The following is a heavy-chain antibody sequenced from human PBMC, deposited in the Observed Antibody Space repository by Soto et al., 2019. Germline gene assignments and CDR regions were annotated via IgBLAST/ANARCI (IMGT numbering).Heavy chain of an antibody. J-gene: IGHJ4*02. D-gene: IGHD3-10*01. CDR1: GYTFTSYG. V-gene: IGHV1-18*01. Sequence: QVQLVQSGAEVKKPGASVKVSCKASGYTFTSYGISWVRQAPGQGLEWMGWISAYNGNTNYAQKLQGRGTTTTDTATTTAYMELRSLRSADTDVYSCASVYCYGSAPWYWGQGAPVTVSS. CDR3: ASVYCYGSAPWY. CDR2: ISAYNGNT.